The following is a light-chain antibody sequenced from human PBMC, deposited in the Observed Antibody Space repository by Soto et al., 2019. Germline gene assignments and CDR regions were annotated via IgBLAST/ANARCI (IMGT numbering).Light chain of an antibody. CDR3: QQRSNWPPVYT. J-gene: IGKJ2*01. V-gene: IGKV3-11*01. CDR1: QSVSSY. Sequence: EIVLTQSPATLSLSPGERATLSCRASQSVSSYLACYQQKPGQAPSLLSYDASNRATGIPARFSGSGSGTAFTLTISSLEPEDFAVYYCQQRSNWPPVYTFGQGTKLEIK. CDR2: DAS.